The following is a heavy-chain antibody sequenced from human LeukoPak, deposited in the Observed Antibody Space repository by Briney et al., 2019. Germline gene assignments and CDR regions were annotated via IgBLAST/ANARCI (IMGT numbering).Heavy chain of an antibody. Sequence: SGPTLVNPTQTLTLTCTFSGFSLSTSGVGVGWIRQPRGKALECLAIIYWDDDNRYSPSLKSRLTITKGTSKNQVVLRMTNMDPVDTATYYCAHTGDRAVAYRGHFDSWGQGTRVTVSS. V-gene: IGHV2-5*02. J-gene: IGHJ4*02. CDR3: AHTGDRAVAYRGHFDS. CDR1: GFSLSTSGVG. D-gene: IGHD6-19*01. CDR2: IYWDDDN.